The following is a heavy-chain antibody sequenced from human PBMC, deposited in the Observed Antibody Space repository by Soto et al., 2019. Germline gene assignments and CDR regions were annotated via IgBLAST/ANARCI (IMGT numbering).Heavy chain of an antibody. D-gene: IGHD6-19*01. CDR2: ITTSSTYI. CDR3: TRSQWPPNDY. Sequence: EVQLVESGGGLVKPGGSLRLSCAASGFSFSSYSMNWVRQAPGTGLEWVSTITTSSTYIYYADSVKGRFTISRDTAKNSLYLQMNSLRAEDTALSSFTRSQWPPNDYWGQGTLVTVSS. V-gene: IGHV3-21*01. CDR1: GFSFSSYS. J-gene: IGHJ4*02.